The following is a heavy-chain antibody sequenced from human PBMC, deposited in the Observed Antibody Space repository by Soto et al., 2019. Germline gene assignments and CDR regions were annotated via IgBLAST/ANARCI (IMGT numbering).Heavy chain of an antibody. CDR1: GYTFTSYG. V-gene: IGHV1-18*01. D-gene: IGHD5-18*01. J-gene: IGHJ4*02. Sequence: ASVKVSCKXSGYTFTSYGISWVRQAPGQGLEWMGWISAYNSNTNYAQKLQGRVTMTTDTSTSTAYMELRSLRSDDTAVYYCARVLSYGYFSDYWGQGTLVTVSS. CDR3: ARVLSYGYFSDY. CDR2: ISAYNSNT.